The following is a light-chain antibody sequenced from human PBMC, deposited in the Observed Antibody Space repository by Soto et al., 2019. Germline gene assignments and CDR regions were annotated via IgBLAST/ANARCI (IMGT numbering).Light chain of an antibody. V-gene: IGKV3-20*01. J-gene: IGKJ1*01. CDR1: QSFSSSY. CDR3: QHNGWPPRP. CDR2: GAS. Sequence: NVLTQSPDTLSLSPGERVTLSCSASQSFSSSYLAWYQQTGGHAPRLLFDGASSRATSTPEMFGGGWCGTDFTTTSRMQEADDFVVYCCQHNGWPPRPFGQGTKVDIK.